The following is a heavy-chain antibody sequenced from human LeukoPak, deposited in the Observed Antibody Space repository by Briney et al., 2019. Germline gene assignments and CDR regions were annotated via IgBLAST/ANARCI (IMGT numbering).Heavy chain of an antibody. V-gene: IGHV3-23*01. J-gene: IGHJ4*02. CDR1: GFTFSTYA. D-gene: IGHD5-18*01. Sequence: GGSLRLSCAASGFTFSTYAMSWVRQIPGKGLEWVSAISGSDDGTYYADSVKGRFTISRDNSRNTLYLQMNTLRAEDTAVYFCARDKTRGLGYSYSKSGNYFDYWGQGTLVTVSS. CDR2: ISGSDDGT. CDR3: ARDKTRGLGYSYSKSGNYFDY.